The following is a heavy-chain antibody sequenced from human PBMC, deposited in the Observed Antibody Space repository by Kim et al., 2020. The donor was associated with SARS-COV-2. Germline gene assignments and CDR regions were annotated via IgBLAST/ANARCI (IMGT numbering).Heavy chain of an antibody. D-gene: IGHD2-2*01. Sequence: AQKFQGRVTMTRDTSISTAYMELSRLRSDDTAVYYCARDQRSRGPSNFDYWGQGTLVTVSS. V-gene: IGHV1-2*02. J-gene: IGHJ4*02. CDR3: ARDQRSRGPSNFDY.